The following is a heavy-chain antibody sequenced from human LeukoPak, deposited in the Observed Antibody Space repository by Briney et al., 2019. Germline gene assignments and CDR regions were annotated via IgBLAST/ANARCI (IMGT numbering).Heavy chain of an antibody. Sequence: PGGSLRLSCAASGFTFSAYWMHWVRQAPGKGLVWVSRINTDGSSPTYAASVKGRFTISRDNAKNTLYLQMNSLTAEDTAVYYCARMNYVSSGWGAPFDYWGQGTLVTVSS. J-gene: IGHJ4*02. CDR3: ARMNYVSSGWGAPFDY. CDR1: GFTFSAYW. V-gene: IGHV3-74*01. D-gene: IGHD1-7*01. CDR2: INTDGSSP.